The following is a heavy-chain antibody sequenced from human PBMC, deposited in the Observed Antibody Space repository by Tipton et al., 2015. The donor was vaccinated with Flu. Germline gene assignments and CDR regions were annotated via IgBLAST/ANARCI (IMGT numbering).Heavy chain of an antibody. V-gene: IGHV4-34*01. Sequence: LSLTCAVYGGSFSGYYWNYIRQPPGRGLEWIGEINHSGIISYNPSLKSRVTMSVDTSKNQFSLKLSSVTAADTAVYYCARLRANYYDSSGYSDYWGQGTLVTVSS. D-gene: IGHD3-22*01. J-gene: IGHJ4*02. CDR3: ARLRANYYDSSGYSDY. CDR1: GGSFSGYY. CDR2: INHSGII.